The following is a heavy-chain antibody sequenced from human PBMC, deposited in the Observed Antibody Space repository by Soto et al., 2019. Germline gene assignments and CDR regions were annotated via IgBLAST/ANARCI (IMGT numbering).Heavy chain of an antibody. V-gene: IGHV3-23*01. CDR2: ISGSGGST. CDR3: AKGGEFVVVTPYLFDY. CDR1: GFTFSSYA. D-gene: IGHD2-21*02. J-gene: IGHJ4*02. Sequence: GGSLRLSCAASGFTFSSYAMSWVRQAPGKGLEWVSAISGSGGSTYYADSVKGRFTISRDNSKNTLYLQMNSLRAEDTAVYYCAKGGEFVVVTPYLFDYWGQGTLVTVSS.